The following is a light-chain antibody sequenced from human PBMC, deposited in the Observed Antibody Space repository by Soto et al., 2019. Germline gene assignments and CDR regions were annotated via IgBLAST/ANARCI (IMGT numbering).Light chain of an antibody. V-gene: IGLV2-11*01. J-gene: IGLJ2*01. CDR2: DVT. CDR1: SSDVGAYNY. Sequence: QSALTQPRSVSGSPGQSVTISCTGTSSDVGAYNYVSWYQQHPGKAPKLMIYDVTKRPSGVPDRFSGSKSGNTASLTISGLQAADEADYYCCSCAGSYAVLFGGGTKLTVL. CDR3: CSCAGSYAVL.